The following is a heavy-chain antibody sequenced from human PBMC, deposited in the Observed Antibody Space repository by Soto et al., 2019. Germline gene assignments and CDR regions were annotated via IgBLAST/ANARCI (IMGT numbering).Heavy chain of an antibody. V-gene: IGHV3-23*01. Sequence: GGSLRLSCAASGFTFSSYAMSWVRQAPGKGLKWISSISGSGTSTYYADSVKGRFTISRDNSKNTMYLQMNSLRAEDTALYFCAKENTPDYGDYVDYWGQGTLVTVSS. CDR1: GFTFSSYA. CDR3: AKENTPDYGDYVDY. J-gene: IGHJ4*02. D-gene: IGHD4-17*01. CDR2: ISGSGTST.